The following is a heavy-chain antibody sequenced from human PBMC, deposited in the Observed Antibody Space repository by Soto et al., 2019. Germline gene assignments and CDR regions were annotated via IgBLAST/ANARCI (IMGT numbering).Heavy chain of an antibody. CDR1: GYTFTSYG. CDR3: ARQYDILTGYDLEVGY. V-gene: IGHV1-18*01. D-gene: IGHD3-9*01. J-gene: IGHJ4*02. CDR2: ISAYSGNT. Sequence: QVQLVQSGAEVKKPGASVKVSCKASGYTFTSYGISWVRQAPGQGLEWMGWISAYSGNTNYAQKLQGRVPMTTDTSTSTAYMELRSLKSDDTVVYYCARQYDILTGYDLEVGYWGQGTLVTVSS.